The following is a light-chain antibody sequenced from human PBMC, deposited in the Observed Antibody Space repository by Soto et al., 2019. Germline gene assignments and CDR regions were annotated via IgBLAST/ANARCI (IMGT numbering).Light chain of an antibody. V-gene: IGKV3-20*01. CDR1: QSLSSN. CDR2: GAS. CDR3: QQYGSSPKT. J-gene: IGKJ1*01. Sequence: EIGMTQSPATLSLSPGERVTLSCGASQSLSSNLAWYQQKPGQAPRLLIYGASTRATDIPDRFSGSGYGTDFTLAIRRLEPEDFAVYYCQQYGSSPKTFGQGTKVDIK.